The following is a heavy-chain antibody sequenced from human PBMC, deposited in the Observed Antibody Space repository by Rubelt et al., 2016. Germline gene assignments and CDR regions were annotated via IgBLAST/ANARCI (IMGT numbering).Heavy chain of an antibody. CDR3: AKDRSWGSSSSAFHY. D-gene: IGHD6-6*01. J-gene: IGHJ4*02. V-gene: IGHV3-23*01. Sequence: YADSVKGRFTISRDNSKNTLYLQMNSLRAEDTAVYYCAKDRSWGSSSSAFHYWGQGTLVTVSS.